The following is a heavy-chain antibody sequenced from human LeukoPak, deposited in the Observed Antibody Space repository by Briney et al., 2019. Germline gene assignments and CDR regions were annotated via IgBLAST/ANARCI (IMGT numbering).Heavy chain of an antibody. J-gene: IGHJ4*02. D-gene: IGHD6-13*01. CDR1: GFTFSSYE. Sequence: GGSLRLSCAASGFTFSSYEMNWVRQAPGKGLEWVSYISSSGSTIYYADSVKGRFIISRDNAKNSLYLQMNSLRAEDTAVYYCARVHSSSWYKPQDYWGQGTLVTVSS. V-gene: IGHV3-48*03. CDR3: ARVHSSSWYKPQDY. CDR2: ISSSGSTI.